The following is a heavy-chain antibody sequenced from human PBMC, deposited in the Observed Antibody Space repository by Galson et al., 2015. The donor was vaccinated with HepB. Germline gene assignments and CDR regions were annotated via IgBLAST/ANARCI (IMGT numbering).Heavy chain of an antibody. CDR2: INTNTGNP. J-gene: IGHJ3*02. Sequence: SVKVSCKASGYTFTSYAMNWVRQAPGQGLEWMGWINTNTGNPTYAQGFTGRFVFSLDTSVSTAYLQISSLKAEDTAVYYCAREKAGSSSGWYGSFDIWGQGTMVTVSS. D-gene: IGHD6-19*01. V-gene: IGHV7-4-1*02. CDR1: GYTFTSYA. CDR3: AREKAGSSSGWYGSFDI.